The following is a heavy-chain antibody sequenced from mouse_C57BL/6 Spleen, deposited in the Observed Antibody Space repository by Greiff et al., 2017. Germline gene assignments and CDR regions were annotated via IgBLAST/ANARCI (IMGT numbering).Heavy chain of an antibody. CDR3: ARDYGSSYDYFDY. V-gene: IGHV1-26*01. J-gene: IGHJ2*01. CDR1: GYTFTDYY. D-gene: IGHD1-1*01. CDR2: INPNNGGT. Sequence: VQLQQSGHELVKPGASVKISCKASGYTFTDYYMNWVKQSHGKSLEWIGDINPNNGGTSYNQKFKGKATLTVDKSSRTAYMELRSLTSEDSAVYYCARDYGSSYDYFDYWGQGTTLTVSS.